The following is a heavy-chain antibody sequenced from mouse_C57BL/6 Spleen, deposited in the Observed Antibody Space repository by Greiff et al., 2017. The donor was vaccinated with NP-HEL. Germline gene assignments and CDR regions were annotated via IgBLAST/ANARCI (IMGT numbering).Heavy chain of an antibody. J-gene: IGHJ2*01. CDR3: TRAYYGSPLFDY. V-gene: IGHV5-9-1*02. Sequence: EVQGVESGEGLVKPGGSLKLSCAASGFTFSSYAMSWVRQTPEKRLEWVAYISSGGDYIYYADTVKGRFTISRDNARNTLYLQMSSLKSEDTAMYYCTRAYYGSPLFDYWGQGTTLTVSS. CDR2: ISSGGDYI. D-gene: IGHD1-1*01. CDR1: GFTFSSYA.